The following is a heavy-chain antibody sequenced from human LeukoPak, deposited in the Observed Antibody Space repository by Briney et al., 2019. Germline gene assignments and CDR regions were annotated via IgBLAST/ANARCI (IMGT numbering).Heavy chain of an antibody. CDR1: GGSIGSYY. CDR3: ARASTYSSSWAFDY. Sequence: SETLSLTCTVSGGSIGSYYWSWIRQPPGKGLEWIGYIYYSGSTNYNPSLKSRVTISVDTSKNQFSLKLSSVTAADTAVYYCARASTYSSSWAFDYWGQGILVTVSS. V-gene: IGHV4-59*01. CDR2: IYYSGST. D-gene: IGHD6-13*01. J-gene: IGHJ4*02.